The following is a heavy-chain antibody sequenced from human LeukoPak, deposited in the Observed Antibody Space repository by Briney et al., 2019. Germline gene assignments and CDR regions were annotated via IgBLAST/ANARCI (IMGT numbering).Heavy chain of an antibody. CDR2: ISSSSSYI. CDR1: GFTFSSYS. Sequence: GGSLRLSCAASGFTFSSYSMNWVRQAPGKGLEWVTSISSSSSYIYYADSVKGRFTISRDNAKNSLYLPMHSLRAEDTAVYSCAGDELDRYFRSTSCWGQGTLVTVSS. V-gene: IGHV3-21*01. J-gene: IGHJ4*02. CDR3: AGDELDRYFRSTSC. D-gene: IGHD2-2*01.